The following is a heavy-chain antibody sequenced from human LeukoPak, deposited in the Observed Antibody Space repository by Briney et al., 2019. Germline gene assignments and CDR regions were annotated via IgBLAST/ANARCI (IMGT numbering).Heavy chain of an antibody. V-gene: IGHV3-30*02. CDR2: IRYDGSDK. D-gene: IGHD5-24*01. Sequence: PGGSLRLSCAASGFTFSLFGMHWVRQAPGKGLEWVTFIRYDGSDKYYADSVKGRFTISRDNSKNTLYLQMNSLRAEDTAVYYCAREGRRQMATTFDYWGQGTLVTVSS. CDR1: GFTFSLFG. CDR3: AREGRRQMATTFDY. J-gene: IGHJ4*02.